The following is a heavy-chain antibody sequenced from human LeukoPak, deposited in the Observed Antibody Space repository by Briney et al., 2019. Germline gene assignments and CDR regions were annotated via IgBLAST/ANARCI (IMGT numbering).Heavy chain of an antibody. J-gene: IGHJ4*02. Sequence: ASVKVSCKASGGTFSSYAISWVRQAPGQGLEWMGRIIPIFGTANYAQKFQGRVTITTDESTSTAYMELSSLRSEDTAVYYCAREGQHLVVYYFDNWGQGTLVTVSS. CDR1: GGTFSSYA. D-gene: IGHD6-13*01. CDR2: IIPIFGTA. V-gene: IGHV1-69*05. CDR3: AREGQHLVVYYFDN.